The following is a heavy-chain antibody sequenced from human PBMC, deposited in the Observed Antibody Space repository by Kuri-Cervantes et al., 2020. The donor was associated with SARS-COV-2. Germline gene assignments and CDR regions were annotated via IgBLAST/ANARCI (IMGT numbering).Heavy chain of an antibody. V-gene: IGHV1-18*01. CDR1: GGTFSSYA. CDR2: INTYNGNT. CDR3: ARSHTLYGGNSSPWDY. D-gene: IGHD4-23*01. Sequence: ASVKVSCKASGGTFSSYAISWVRQAPGRGLQWVRSINTYNGNTNYAQILQGRVTMTTDTSTNTAFMELRGLRSFDTAVYYCARSHTLYGGNSSPWDYWGQGTLVTVSS. J-gene: IGHJ4*02.